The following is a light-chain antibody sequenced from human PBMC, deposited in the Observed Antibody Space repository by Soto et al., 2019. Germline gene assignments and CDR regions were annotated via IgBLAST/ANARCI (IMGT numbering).Light chain of an antibody. J-gene: IGLJ3*02. V-gene: IGLV1-51*01. CDR3: GTWDTSLSVWV. CDR1: SSNIGNNY. CDR2: DNY. Sequence: QSVLTQPPSVSAAPGQKVTISCSGSSSNIGNNYVSWYQQVPGTAPKLLIYDNYKRPSGIPDRFSGSKSGTSTTLGITGLQTGDEADYYCGTWDTSLSVWVFGGGTKLTVL.